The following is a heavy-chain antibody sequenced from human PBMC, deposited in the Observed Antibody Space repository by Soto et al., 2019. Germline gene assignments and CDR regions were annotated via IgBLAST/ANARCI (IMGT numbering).Heavy chain of an antibody. CDR2: IGTAGDT. V-gene: IGHV3-13*01. Sequence: EVQLVESGGGLVQPGGSLRLSCAASGFTFSSYDMHWVRQATGKGLEWVSAIGTAGDTYYPGSVKGRFTISRENAKNSFYLQMNSLRAGDTAVYYCARGFTYGSGSYSTDAFDIWGQGTMVTVSS. D-gene: IGHD3-10*01. CDR1: GFTFSSYD. J-gene: IGHJ3*02. CDR3: ARGFTYGSGSYSTDAFDI.